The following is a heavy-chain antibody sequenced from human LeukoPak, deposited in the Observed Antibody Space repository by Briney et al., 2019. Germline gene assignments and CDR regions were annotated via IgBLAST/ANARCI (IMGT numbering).Heavy chain of an antibody. D-gene: IGHD4-17*01. Sequence: GASVKVSSKASGYTFSSYDINWVRQAPGQGLAWMGWMNPISGHTGYAQKFQGRVTLTWNTSISTAYMEMSGLRSDDTAVYFCARGSDDFDDSVNYWGQGTLVTVSS. J-gene: IGHJ4*02. CDR1: GYTFSSYD. CDR3: ARGSDDFDDSVNY. CDR2: MNPISGHT. V-gene: IGHV1-8*03.